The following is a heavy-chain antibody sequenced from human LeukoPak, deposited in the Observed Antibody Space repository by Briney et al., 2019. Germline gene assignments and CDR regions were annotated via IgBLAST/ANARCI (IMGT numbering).Heavy chain of an antibody. V-gene: IGHV3-72*01. CDR2: AKNKINSYTT. Sequence: GGSLRLSCAAPGFIFSDHYMDWVRQAPGKGLEWVGRAKNKINSYTTMYAASVKDRFTISRDDSKNSLYLQMNSLKTEDTAVYYCTTDQIWFGEFYFDYWGQGTLVTVSS. D-gene: IGHD3-10*01. CDR1: GFIFSDHY. J-gene: IGHJ4*02. CDR3: TTDQIWFGEFYFDY.